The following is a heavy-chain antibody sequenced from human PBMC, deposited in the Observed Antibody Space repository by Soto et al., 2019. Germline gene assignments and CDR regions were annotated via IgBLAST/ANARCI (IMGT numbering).Heavy chain of an antibody. Sequence: ASVKVSCKASGYTFTNYAIHWVRQAPGQRLEWMGWINAGNGKTKYSQNFQGRVTITRDTSASIVYMEVNSLRSEDTALYYCARGIGVATTANYYFGSWGQETLFTVSS. CDR1: GYTFTNYA. CDR3: ARGIGVATTANYYFGS. J-gene: IGHJ4*02. D-gene: IGHD5-12*01. CDR2: INAGNGKT. V-gene: IGHV1-3*01.